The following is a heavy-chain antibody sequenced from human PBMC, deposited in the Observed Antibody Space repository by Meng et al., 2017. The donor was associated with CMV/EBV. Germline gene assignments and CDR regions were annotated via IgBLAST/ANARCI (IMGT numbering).Heavy chain of an antibody. CDR2: IIPIFGTA. V-gene: IGHV1-69*12. CDR1: GGRFSSYA. Sequence: QVPVVEAGAWGKKPGSSGKVSCKASGGRFSSYAISWVRQAPGQGLEWMGGIIPIFGTANYAQKFQGRVTITADESTSTAYMELSSLRSEDTAVYYCARARGRVVVVAPFDYWGQGTLVTVSS. CDR3: ARARGRVVVVAPFDY. J-gene: IGHJ4*02. D-gene: IGHD2-15*01.